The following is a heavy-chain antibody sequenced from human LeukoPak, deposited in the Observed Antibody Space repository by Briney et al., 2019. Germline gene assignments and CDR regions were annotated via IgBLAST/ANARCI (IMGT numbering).Heavy chain of an antibody. D-gene: IGHD3-9*01. CDR2: IHYSGTN. CDR3: AKTFDILTGYAVFDP. CDR1: GGSVSSTSYY. J-gene: IGHJ5*02. V-gene: IGHV4-39*01. Sequence: ASETLSLTCTVSGGSVSSTSYYWGWIRQPPGKGLEWIGSIHYSGTNYYNPSLKSRVTISVDTSKNQFSLTLISVTAADTAVYYCAKTFDILTGYAVFDPWGQGTLVTVSS.